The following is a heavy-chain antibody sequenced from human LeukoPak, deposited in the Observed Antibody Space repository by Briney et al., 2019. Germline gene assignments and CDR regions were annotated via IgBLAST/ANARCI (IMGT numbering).Heavy chain of an antibody. J-gene: IGHJ4*02. V-gene: IGHV4-59*01. D-gene: IGHD1-26*01. CDR3: ARDSGVLGANFDY. Sequence: SETLSLTCTVSGGSISTYYWSWIRQPPGKGLEWIGYIYYSGSTNFNPSLKSRVTISVDTSKNQFSLKLTSVTAADTAVYYRARDSGVLGANFDYWGQGTLVTVSS. CDR2: IYYSGST. CDR1: GGSISTYY.